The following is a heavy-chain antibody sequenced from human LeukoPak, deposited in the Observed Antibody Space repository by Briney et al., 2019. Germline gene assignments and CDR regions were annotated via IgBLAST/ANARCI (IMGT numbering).Heavy chain of an antibody. CDR1: GGSISIYY. CDR3: ARVGLGSGSSTGNYYYMDV. V-gene: IGHV4-59*01. CDR2: IYYSGSD. Sequence: SETLTHTCTVSGGSISIYYWSWIRQPPGKGLEWIGYIYYSGSDKYNPPLKNRISMSRDTSTNQVSLKLSSVTAADTAVYYCARVGLGSGSSTGNYYYMDVWGKGTTVTVSS. D-gene: IGHD3-10*01. J-gene: IGHJ6*03.